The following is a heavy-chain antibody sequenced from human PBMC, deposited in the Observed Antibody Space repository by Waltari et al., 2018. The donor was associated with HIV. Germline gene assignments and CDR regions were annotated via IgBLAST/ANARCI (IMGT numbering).Heavy chain of an antibody. V-gene: IGHV3-21*04. CDR3: VRDDPGYVAIDY. Sequence: LESGGGQVRAGESLTLSCRTAGLRFGQYCMNCVRQSPDGGMEWVASVRRSTNEVHYIDSVRGRFSIFRDNDRNTLFLEMSGLKVEDTGTYFCVRDDPGYVAIDYWGQGTLVSVSS. CDR2: VRRSTNEV. CDR1: GLRFGQYC. D-gene: IGHD2-15*01. J-gene: IGHJ4*02.